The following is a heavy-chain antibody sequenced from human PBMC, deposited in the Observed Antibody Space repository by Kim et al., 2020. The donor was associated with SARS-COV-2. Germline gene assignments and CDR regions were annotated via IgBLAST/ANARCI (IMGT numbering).Heavy chain of an antibody. Sequence: APVKGRFTISRDDSKNPLYLQMNSLKTEDTAVYYCTTDIADFYYYYGMDVWGQGTTVTVSS. CDR3: TTDIADFYYYYGMDV. D-gene: IGHD6-13*01. J-gene: IGHJ6*02. V-gene: IGHV3-15*01.